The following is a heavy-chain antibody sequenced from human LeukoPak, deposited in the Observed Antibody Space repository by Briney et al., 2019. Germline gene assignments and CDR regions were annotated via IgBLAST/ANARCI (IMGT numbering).Heavy chain of an antibody. J-gene: IGHJ4*02. V-gene: IGHV1-18*01. CDR3: ARNVLRYFDWLPRQDY. D-gene: IGHD3-9*01. CDR2: ISAYNGNT. CDR1: GYTFTSYG. Sequence: SVKVSCKASGYTFTSYGISWVRQAPGQGLAWMGWISAYNGNTNYAQKLQGRVTMTTDTSTSTAYMELRSLRSDDTAVYYCARNVLRYFDWLPRQDYWGQGTLVTVSS.